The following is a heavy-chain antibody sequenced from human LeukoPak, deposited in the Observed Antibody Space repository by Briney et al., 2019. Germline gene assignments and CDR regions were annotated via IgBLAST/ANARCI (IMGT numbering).Heavy chain of an antibody. D-gene: IGHD3-3*01. CDR2: INHSGST. CDR1: GGSFSGYY. V-gene: IGHV4-34*01. Sequence: PSETLSLTCAVYGGSFSGYYWSWIRQPPGKGLEWIGEINHSGSTNYNPSLKSRVTISVDTSKNQFSLKLSSVTAADTAVYYCARYRITILGVVIIRPSAYGMDVWGQGTTVTVSS. CDR3: ARYRITILGVVIIRPSAYGMDV. J-gene: IGHJ6*02.